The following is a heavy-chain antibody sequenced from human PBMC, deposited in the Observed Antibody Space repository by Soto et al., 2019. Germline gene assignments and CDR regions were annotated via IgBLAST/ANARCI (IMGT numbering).Heavy chain of an antibody. V-gene: IGHV3-21*01. D-gene: IGHD3-16*02. CDR2: ISSSSSYI. Sequence: EVQLVESGGGLVKPGGSLRLSCAASGFTFSSYSMNWVRQAPGKGLEWVSSISSSSSYIYYADSVKGRFTISRDNAKNSLYLQMNSLRDEDTAVYYCAKGDYDYIWGSYRSSYYFDYWGQGTLVTVSS. CDR3: AKGDYDYIWGSYRSSYYFDY. J-gene: IGHJ4*02. CDR1: GFTFSSYS.